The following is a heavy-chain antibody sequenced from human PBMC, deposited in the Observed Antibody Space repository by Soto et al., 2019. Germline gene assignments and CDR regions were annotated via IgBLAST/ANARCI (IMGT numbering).Heavy chain of an antibody. Sequence: QVQLVQSGAEEKKPGASVKVSCKASGYTFTSYAMHWVRQAPGQRLEWMGWINAGNGNTKYSQKFQGRVTITRDTSXXTXYXALSSLRSEDTAVYYCARGDYGSGSYLHYYYYGMDVWGQGTTVTVSS. CDR2: INAGNGNT. CDR3: ARGDYGSGSYLHYYYYGMDV. D-gene: IGHD3-10*01. J-gene: IGHJ6*02. V-gene: IGHV1-3*05. CDR1: GYTFTSYA.